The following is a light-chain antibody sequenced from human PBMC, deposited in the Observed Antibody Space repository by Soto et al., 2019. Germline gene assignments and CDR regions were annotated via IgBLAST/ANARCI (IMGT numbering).Light chain of an antibody. CDR1: QSVSTY. J-gene: IGKJ4*01. CDR3: QQRIKWPLT. CDR2: DDS. V-gene: IGKV3-11*01. Sequence: ESAWTQSPATLSLCAGERASLPFRPSQSVSTYLAWYQQKPGQAPRLLIYDDSKRATGIPARFSGSGSGTDFTLTISSLEPEDFAVYYCQQRIKWPLTFGGGTQVDIK.